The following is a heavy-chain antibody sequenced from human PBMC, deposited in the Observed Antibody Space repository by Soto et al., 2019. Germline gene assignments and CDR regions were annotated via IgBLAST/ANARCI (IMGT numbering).Heavy chain of an antibody. V-gene: IGHV3-66*01. Sequence: QPGGSLRLSCAASGFTVSSNYMSWVRQAPGKGLEWVSVIYSGGSTYYADSVKGRFTISRDNSKNTLYLQMNSLRAEDTAVYYCARIPAAYGDYAFDYWGQGTLVTVSS. J-gene: IGHJ4*02. D-gene: IGHD4-17*01. CDR2: IYSGGST. CDR3: ARIPAAYGDYAFDY. CDR1: GFTVSSNY.